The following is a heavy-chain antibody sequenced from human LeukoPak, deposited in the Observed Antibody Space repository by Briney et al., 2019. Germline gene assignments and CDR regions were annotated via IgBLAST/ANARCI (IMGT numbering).Heavy chain of an antibody. J-gene: IGHJ3*02. CDR3: ASTPEPYGAFDI. Sequence: PGESLKISCKGSGYSFINYWIGWVRQMPGKGLEWMGIIYPGDSDTKYSPSFQGQVTISADKSISTAYLQWSSLKASDTAMYYCASTPEPYGAFDIWGQGTMVTVSS. D-gene: IGHD1-14*01. CDR1: GYSFINYW. V-gene: IGHV5-51*01. CDR2: IYPGDSDT.